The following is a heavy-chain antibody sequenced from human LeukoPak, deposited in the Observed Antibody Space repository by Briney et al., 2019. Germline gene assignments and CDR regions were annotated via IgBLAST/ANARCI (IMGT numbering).Heavy chain of an antibody. CDR1: GGSISSSSYY. D-gene: IGHD6-13*01. Sequence: NPSETLSLTCTVSGGSISSSSYYWGWIRQPPGKGLEWIGSIYYSGSTYYNPSLKSRVTISVDTSKNQFSLKLSSVTAADTAVYYCARIPRVQAINKKRRFSGYSSSVSLGYFDYWGQGTLVTVSS. CDR3: ARIPRVQAINKKRRFSGYSSSVSLGYFDY. J-gene: IGHJ4*02. CDR2: IYYSGST. V-gene: IGHV4-39*01.